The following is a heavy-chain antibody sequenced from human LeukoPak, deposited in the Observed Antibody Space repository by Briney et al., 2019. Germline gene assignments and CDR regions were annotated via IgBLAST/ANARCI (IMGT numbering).Heavy chain of an antibody. CDR1: GGSFSGYY. Sequence: SETLSLTCAVYGGSFSGYYWSWIRQPPGKGLEWIGEINHSGSTNYNPSLKSRVTISVDTSKNQFSLKLSSVTAADTAVYYCARGSKSSREWGQGTLVTVSS. D-gene: IGHD6-13*01. J-gene: IGHJ4*02. V-gene: IGHV4-34*01. CDR3: ARGSKSSRE. CDR2: INHSGST.